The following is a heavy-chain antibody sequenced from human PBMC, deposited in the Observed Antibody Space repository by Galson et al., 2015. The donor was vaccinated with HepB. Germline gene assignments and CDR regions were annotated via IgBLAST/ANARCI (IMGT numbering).Heavy chain of an antibody. V-gene: IGHV1-69*04. CDR2: IIPILGIA. J-gene: IGHJ4*02. D-gene: IGHD2-21*01. CDR1: GGTFSSYI. CDR3: ARDSFFCGGDCFDY. Sequence: SVKVSCKASGGTFSSYIISWVRQAPGQGLEWMGRIIPILGIANYAQKFQGRVTITADKSTSTAYMELSSLRSEDTAVYYCARDSFFCGGDCFDYWGQGTLVTVSS.